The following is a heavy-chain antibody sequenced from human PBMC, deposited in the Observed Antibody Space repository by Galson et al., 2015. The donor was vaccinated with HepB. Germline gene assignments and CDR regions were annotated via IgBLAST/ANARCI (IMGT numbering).Heavy chain of an antibody. J-gene: IGHJ5*02. V-gene: IGHV1-2*02. D-gene: IGHD3-3*01. Sequence: SVKVSCKASGYTFTGYYMHWVRQAPGQGLEWMGWIDPNSGGTNYAQKFQGRVTMTRDTSISTAYMELSRLRSDDTAVYYCARNHYDFWSGYVWFDPWGQGTLVTVSS. CDR3: ARNHYDFWSGYVWFDP. CDR2: IDPNSGGT. CDR1: GYTFTGYY.